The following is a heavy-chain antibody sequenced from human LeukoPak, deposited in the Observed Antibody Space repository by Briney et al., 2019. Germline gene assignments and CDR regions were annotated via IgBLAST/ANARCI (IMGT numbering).Heavy chain of an antibody. CDR1: GFTFSSYS. D-gene: IGHD6-19*01. CDR2: ISTSSIYI. V-gene: IGHV3-21*01. Sequence: GVSLRLSCAASGFTFSSYSMNWVRQAPEKGLEWVSSISTSSIYIYYADSLKGRFTISRDNAKNSLYLQMNSLRAEDTAVYYCAKDVENSSGWYSHFDYWGQGTLVTVSS. J-gene: IGHJ4*02. CDR3: AKDVENSSGWYSHFDY.